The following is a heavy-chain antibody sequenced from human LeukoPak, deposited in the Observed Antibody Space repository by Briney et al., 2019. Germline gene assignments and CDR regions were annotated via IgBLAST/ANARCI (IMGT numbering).Heavy chain of an antibody. D-gene: IGHD2-2*01. J-gene: IGHJ3*02. CDR3: ARSGDWAIVVVPAAPHDAFDS. V-gene: IGHV4-4*07. CDR2: IYTSGST. CDR1: GGSISSYY. Sequence: SETLSLTCTVSGGSISSYYWSWIRQPARKGLEWIARIYTSGSTNYNPSLKSRVTMSVDTSKNQFSLKLSSVTAADAAVYYCARSGDWAIVVVPAAPHDAFDSWGQGTMVTVSS.